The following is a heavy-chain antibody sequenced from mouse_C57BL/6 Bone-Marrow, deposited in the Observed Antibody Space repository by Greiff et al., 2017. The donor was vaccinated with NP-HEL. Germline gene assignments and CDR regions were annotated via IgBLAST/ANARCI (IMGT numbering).Heavy chain of an antibody. J-gene: IGHJ2*01. CDR1: GYTFTSYG. CDR2: IYPRSGNT. Sequence: QVQLQQSGAELARPGASVKLSCKASGYTFTSYGISWVKQRTGQGLEWIGEIYPRSGNTYYNEKFKGKATLTADKSSSTAYMELRSLTSEDSAVYFCARLRYLAARWYFDYWGQGTTLTVSS. CDR3: ARLRYLAARWYFDY. D-gene: IGHD1-1*01. V-gene: IGHV1-81*01.